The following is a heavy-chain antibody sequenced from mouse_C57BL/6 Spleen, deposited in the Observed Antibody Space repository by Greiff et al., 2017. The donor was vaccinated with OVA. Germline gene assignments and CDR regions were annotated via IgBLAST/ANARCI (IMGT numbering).Heavy chain of an antibody. CDR1: GFSLTSYG. Sequence: VKLVESGPGLVQPSQSLSITCTVSGFSLTSYGVHWVRQSPGKGLEWLGVIWSGGSTDYNAAFISRLSISKDNSKSQVFFKMNSLQADDTAIYYCARIDGFAYWGQGTLVTVSA. CDR3: ARIDGFAY. V-gene: IGHV2-2*01. CDR2: IWSGGST. J-gene: IGHJ3*01.